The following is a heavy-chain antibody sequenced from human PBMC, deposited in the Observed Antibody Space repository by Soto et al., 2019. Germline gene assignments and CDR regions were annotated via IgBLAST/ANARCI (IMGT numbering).Heavy chain of an antibody. J-gene: IGHJ4*02. CDR1: GGSISSGDYY. D-gene: IGHD2-2*01. CDR3: AWGCSSTSCPNYFDY. Sequence: PSETLSLTCTVSGGSISSGDYYWSWIRQPPGKGLEWIGYIYYSGSTYYNPSLKSRVTISVDTSKNQFSLKLSSVTAADTAVYYCAWGCSSTSCPNYFDYWGQGTLVTVS. V-gene: IGHV4-30-4*01. CDR2: IYYSGST.